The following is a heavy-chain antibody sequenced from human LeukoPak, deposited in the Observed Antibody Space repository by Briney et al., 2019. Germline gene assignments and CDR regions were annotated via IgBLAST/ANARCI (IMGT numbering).Heavy chain of an antibody. Sequence: GGSLRLSCAASGLTFSSYWMSWVRQAAGKGLEWVANIKQDGSEKYYVDSVKGRFTISRDNAKKSLYLQMNSPRAEDTAVYCCATGTIAAAGYYSFTDWGQGTPLTVPS. D-gene: IGHD6-13*01. J-gene: IGHJ4*02. V-gene: IGHV3-7*02. CDR3: ATGTIAAAGYYSFTD. CDR2: IKQDGSEK. CDR1: GLTFSSYW.